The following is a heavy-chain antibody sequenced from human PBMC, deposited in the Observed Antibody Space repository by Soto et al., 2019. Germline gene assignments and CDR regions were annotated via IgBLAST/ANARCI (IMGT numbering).Heavy chain of an antibody. CDR1: GFTFSSYG. CDR2: IWHDGSNK. J-gene: IGHJ6*03. V-gene: IGHV3-33*01. CDR3: ARGAVVGPAAMEVRYYYYYTDV. D-gene: IGHD2-2*01. Sequence: QVQLVESGGGVVQPGRSLRLSCAASGFTFSSYGMHWVRQAPGKGLERVAVIWHDGSNKYYADSVKGRFTISRDNSKNKMYLQMIRLRAEDTAVYYCARGAVVGPAAMEVRYYYYYTDVWGKGTTVTVSS.